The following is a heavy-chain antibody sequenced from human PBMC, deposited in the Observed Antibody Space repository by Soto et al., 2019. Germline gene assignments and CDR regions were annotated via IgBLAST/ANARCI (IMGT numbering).Heavy chain of an antibody. CDR3: ARPKVVAASHYAFDI. D-gene: IGHD2-15*01. CDR2: IYPGDSDP. J-gene: IGHJ3*02. V-gene: IGHV5-51*01. Sequence: GESLKISCKGSGYSFTSYWIGWVRQMPGKGLEWMEIIYPGDSDPRYSPSFQGQVTISADKSISTAYLQWSRLKASDTAMYYCARPKVVAASHYAFDIWCQGTMVTVS. CDR1: GYSFTSYW.